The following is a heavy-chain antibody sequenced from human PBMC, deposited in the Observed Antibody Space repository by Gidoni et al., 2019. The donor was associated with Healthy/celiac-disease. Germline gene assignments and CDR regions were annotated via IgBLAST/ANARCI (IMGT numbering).Heavy chain of an antibody. CDR2: INPSGGST. D-gene: IGHD4-17*01. J-gene: IGHJ2*01. CDR1: GYTFTSHY. V-gene: IGHV1-46*01. Sequence: QVQLGQSGAEGKKPGASVKGSCDASGYTFTSHYMNWVRQAPGQGLEWMGRINPSGGSTSYAQKFQGRVTMTRDTSTSTVYMELSSLRSEDTAVYYCARVHDYGGNSDWYFDLWGRGTLVTVSS. CDR3: ARVHDYGGNSDWYFDL.